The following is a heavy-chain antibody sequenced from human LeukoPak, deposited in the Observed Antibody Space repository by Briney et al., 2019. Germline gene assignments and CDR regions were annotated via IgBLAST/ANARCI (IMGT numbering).Heavy chain of an antibody. CDR2: ISWNSGTI. V-gene: IGHV3-9*01. J-gene: IGHJ4*02. CDR3: ARGRWFGESPFDY. D-gene: IGHD3-10*01. Sequence: GGSLRLSCAASGFTFDDYAMHWVRQAPGKGLEWVSGISWNSGTIGYADSVKGRFTISRDNAKNSLYLQMNSLRTEDTALYYCARGRWFGESPFDYWGPGTLVAVSS. CDR1: GFTFDDYA.